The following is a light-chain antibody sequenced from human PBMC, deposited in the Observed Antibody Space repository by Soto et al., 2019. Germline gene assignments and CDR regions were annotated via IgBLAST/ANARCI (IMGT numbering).Light chain of an antibody. CDR2: GNI. J-gene: IGLJ2*01. V-gene: IGLV1-40*01. CDR3: QSYDSSLTVV. CDR1: SSNIGAGYD. Sequence: QSVLTQPPSVSGAPGQRVTISCTGSSSNIGAGYDVHWYQQVPGTAPKILIYGNINRPSGVPDLFSGSKSGTSASLAITGLQADDEAEYYCQSYDSSLTVVFGGGTKLTVL.